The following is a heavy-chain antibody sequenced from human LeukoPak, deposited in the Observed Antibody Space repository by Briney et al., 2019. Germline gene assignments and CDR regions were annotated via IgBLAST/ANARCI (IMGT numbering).Heavy chain of an antibody. V-gene: IGHV1-69*13. J-gene: IGHJ4*02. CDR3: AKDYMVRGVIIRVYYFDY. D-gene: IGHD3-10*01. Sequence: ASVKVSCKASGGTFSSYAISWVRQAPGQGLEWMGGIIPIFGTANYAQKFQGRVTITADESTSTAYMELSSLRSEDTAVYYCAKDYMVRGVIIRVYYFDYWGQGTLVTVPS. CDR2: IIPIFGTA. CDR1: GGTFSSYA.